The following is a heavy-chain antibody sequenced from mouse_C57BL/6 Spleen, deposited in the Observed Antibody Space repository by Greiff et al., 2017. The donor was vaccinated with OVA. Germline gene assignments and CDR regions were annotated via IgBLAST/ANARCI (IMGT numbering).Heavy chain of an antibody. Sequence: VKLMESGAELVKPGASVKISCKASGYAFSSYWMNWVKQRPGKGLEWIGQIYPGDGDTNYNGKFKGKATLTADKSSSTAYMQLSSLTSEDSAVYFCARITTVVGFDYWGQGTTLTVSS. D-gene: IGHD1-1*01. J-gene: IGHJ2*01. CDR2: IYPGDGDT. CDR3: ARITTVVGFDY. CDR1: GYAFSSYW. V-gene: IGHV1-80*01.